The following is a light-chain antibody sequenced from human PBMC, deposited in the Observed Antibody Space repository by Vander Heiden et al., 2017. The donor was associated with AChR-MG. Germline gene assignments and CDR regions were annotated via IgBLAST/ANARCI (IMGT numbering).Light chain of an antibody. CDR3: QQYEKWPLLT. V-gene: IGKV3-15*01. Sequence: EIVMTQSPAVLSVSPGERATLSCRASQSVSSGLAWYQQKPGQAPRLLIYSASTRATGGPARFSGSGSGTEFTLTISSLQSEDLAIYFCQQYEKWPLLTFGGGTKVELK. J-gene: IGKJ4*01. CDR1: QSVSSG. CDR2: SAS.